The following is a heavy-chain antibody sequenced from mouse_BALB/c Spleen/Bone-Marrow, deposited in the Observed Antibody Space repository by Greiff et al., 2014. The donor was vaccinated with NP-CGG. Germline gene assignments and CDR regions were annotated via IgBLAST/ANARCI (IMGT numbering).Heavy chain of an antibody. Sequence: EVQLQQSGAELVKPGASVKLSCTASGFNIKDTYMHWVKQRPEQGLEWIGRIDPANGNTKYDPKFKGKATITADKSSNTAYLQVSILTSEATAVYYCAAYHSGSSQFAYWGQGTLVTVSA. D-gene: IGHD1-1*01. V-gene: IGHV14-3*02. CDR2: IDPANGNT. J-gene: IGHJ3*01. CDR3: AAYHSGSSQFAY. CDR1: GFNIKDTY.